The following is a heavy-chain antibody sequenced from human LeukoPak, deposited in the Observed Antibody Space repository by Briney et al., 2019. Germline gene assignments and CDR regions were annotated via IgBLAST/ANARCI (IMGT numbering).Heavy chain of an antibody. V-gene: IGHV4-34*01. CDR1: GGSFSGYY. D-gene: IGHD2-15*01. CDR3: ARTTRLFDY. Sequence: PSETPSLTCAVYGGSFSGYYWSWIRQPPGKGLEWIGEINHSGSTNYNPSLKSRVTISVDTSKNQFSLKLSSVTAADTAVYYCARTTRLFDYWGQGTLVTVSS. J-gene: IGHJ4*02. CDR2: INHSGST.